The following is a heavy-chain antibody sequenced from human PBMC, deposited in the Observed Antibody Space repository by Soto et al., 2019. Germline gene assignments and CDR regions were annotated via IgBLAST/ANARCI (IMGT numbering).Heavy chain of an antibody. V-gene: IGHV3-30*09. CDR2: ITYDGANG. Sequence: VGSLRLSCLASGFTFRSYAMHWVRQAPGKGLEWVAVITYDGANGYYADSVRGRFAISRDNSKSTLFLQMNSLRPEDTAVYYCARAFSGSYPNFDYWGQGTLVTVSS. CDR3: ARAFSGSYPNFDY. CDR1: GFTFRSYA. D-gene: IGHD1-26*01. J-gene: IGHJ4*02.